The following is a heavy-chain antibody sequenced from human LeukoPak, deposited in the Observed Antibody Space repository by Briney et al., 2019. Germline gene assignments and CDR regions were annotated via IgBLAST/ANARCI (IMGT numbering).Heavy chain of an antibody. CDR2: ISAYNGNT. D-gene: IGHD6-13*01. J-gene: IGHJ3*02. V-gene: IGHV1-18*01. CDR1: GYTFTSYG. Sequence: ASVKVSCKASGYTFTSYGISWVRQAPGQGLEWMGCISAYNGNTNYAQKLQGRVTMTTDTSTSTAYMELRSLRSDDTAVYYCARDCVYSSSCLDAFDIWGQGTMVTVSS. CDR3: ARDCVYSSSCLDAFDI.